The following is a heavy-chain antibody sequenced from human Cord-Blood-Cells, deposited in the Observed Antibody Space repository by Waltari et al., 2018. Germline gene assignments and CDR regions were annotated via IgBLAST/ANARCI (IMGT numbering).Heavy chain of an antibody. CDR1: GGSFSGYY. Sequence: QVQLQQWGAGLLKPSETLSLTCAVYGGSFSGYYWSWIRQPPGKGLEWIGEINHSGSTNYNPSLKSRVTISVDTSKNQFSLKLSSVTAADTAVYYCARGPNYSNYWFGPWGQGTLVTVSS. CDR3: ARGPNYSNYWFGP. D-gene: IGHD4-4*01. J-gene: IGHJ5*02. CDR2: INHSGST. V-gene: IGHV4-34*01.